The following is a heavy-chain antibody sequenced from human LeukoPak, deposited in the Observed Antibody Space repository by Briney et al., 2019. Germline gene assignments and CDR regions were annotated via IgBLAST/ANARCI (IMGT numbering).Heavy chain of an antibody. CDR2: INSDGGSS. CDR3: ARSFSLDYFDS. J-gene: IGHJ4*02. V-gene: IGHV3-74*01. D-gene: IGHD3-16*01. CDR1: GFTFSSYW. Sequence: SGGSLRLSCAAYGFTFSSYWMHWVRQAPGKGLVWVSRINSDGGSSNYADSVKGRFTISRDNAKNTLYLQMNSLRAEDTAVYYCARSFSLDYFDSWGQGTLVTVSS.